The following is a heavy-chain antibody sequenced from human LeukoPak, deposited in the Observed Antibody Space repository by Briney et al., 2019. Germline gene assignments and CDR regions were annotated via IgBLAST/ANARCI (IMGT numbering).Heavy chain of an antibody. Sequence: SETLSRECTVSDDSISSYYSSCIRQPPGKGLEWIGYIYYSGSTNYNPSLKSRLTISLDTSKNQFSLKLSSVTAADTAVYYCARPYRSGCYGVFEFCGQGTMVTVSS. J-gene: IGHJ3*01. V-gene: IGHV4-59*08. CDR3: ARPYRSGCYGVFEF. CDR2: IYYSGST. D-gene: IGHD6-19*01. CDR1: DDSISSYY.